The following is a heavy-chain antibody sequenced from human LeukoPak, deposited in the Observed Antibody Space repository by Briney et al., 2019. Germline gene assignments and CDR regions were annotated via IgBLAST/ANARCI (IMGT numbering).Heavy chain of an antibody. J-gene: IGHJ4*02. CDR3: AREVAHCGGDRYSHFDY. V-gene: IGHV3-30-3*01. CDR2: ISYDGSNK. CDR1: GFTFSSYA. Sequence: GGSLRLSCAASGFTFSSYAMHWVRQAPGKGLEWVAVISYDGSNKYYADSVKGRFTISRDNSKNTLYLQMNSLRAEDTAVYYCAREVAHCGGDRYSHFDYWGQGTLVTVSS. D-gene: IGHD2-21*02.